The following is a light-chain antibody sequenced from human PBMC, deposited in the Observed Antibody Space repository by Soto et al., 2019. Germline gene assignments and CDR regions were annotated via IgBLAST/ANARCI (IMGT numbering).Light chain of an antibody. Sequence: EIVLTQSPGTLSLSPGERATLSCRASQSVSSIYLAWYQQKPGQAPRLLIYGASSRATGIPDRFSGSGSGTDFTLTISRLEPEDFAVYYCQQYGSSRWTFGQGTKVKI. CDR1: QSVSSIY. J-gene: IGKJ1*01. CDR2: GAS. CDR3: QQYGSSRWT. V-gene: IGKV3-20*01.